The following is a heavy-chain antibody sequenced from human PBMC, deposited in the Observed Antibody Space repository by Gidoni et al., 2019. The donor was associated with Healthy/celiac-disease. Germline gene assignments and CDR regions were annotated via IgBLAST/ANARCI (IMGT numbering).Heavy chain of an antibody. J-gene: IGHJ4*02. CDR2: SKSKTAGGTT. CDR1: GFTFSNAW. V-gene: IGHV3-15*01. CDR3: TTARH. Sequence: EVQLVESGGGLVKTGGSLRLSCAASGFTFSNAWMSWVRQAPGKGLEWVGRSKSKTAGGTTDYAAPVKGRFTISRDDSKNTLYLQMNSLKTEDTAVYYCTTARHWGQGTLVTVSS.